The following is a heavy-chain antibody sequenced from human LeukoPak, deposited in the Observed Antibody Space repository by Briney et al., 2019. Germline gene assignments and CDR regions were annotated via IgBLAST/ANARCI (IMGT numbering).Heavy chain of an antibody. CDR1: GFTFTTAW. CDR2: SISKNNGGTT. D-gene: IGHD3-10*01. Sequence: PGGSLRLSCAASGFTFTTAWMSWVRQAPGQGLEWVGRSISKNNGGTTDYAAPVKGRFTISRDDSKNMLYLQMNSLKSEDTAVYYCITGPGEYASHWGQGTLVTVSS. CDR3: ITGPGEYASH. J-gene: IGHJ4*02. V-gene: IGHV3-15*01.